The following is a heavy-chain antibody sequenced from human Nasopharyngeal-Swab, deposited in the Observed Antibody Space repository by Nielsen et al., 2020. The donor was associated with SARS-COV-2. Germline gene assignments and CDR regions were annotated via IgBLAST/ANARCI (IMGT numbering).Heavy chain of an antibody. V-gene: IGHV5-51*01. J-gene: IGHJ6*02. CDR3: AIGAAVGTLFHGMDV. D-gene: IGHD1-26*01. Sequence: KVSRKGSGYSFTSYWIAWVRQAPGKGLECMGTIFPGDSDTRDSPSFEGRVTISVDQSITTAYLHWTSLKASDTAKYYCAIGAAVGTLFHGMDVWGQGTMVTVSS. CDR2: IFPGDSDT. CDR1: GYSFTSYW.